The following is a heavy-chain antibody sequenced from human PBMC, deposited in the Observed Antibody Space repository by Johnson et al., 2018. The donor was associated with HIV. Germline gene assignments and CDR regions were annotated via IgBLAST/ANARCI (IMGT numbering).Heavy chain of an antibody. D-gene: IGHD4-17*01. J-gene: IGHJ3*02. CDR1: GFNFNNYG. CDR3: AKADTVSLLGDAGDYVGAFDI. CDR2: IWFDGTNK. Sequence: QMLLVESGGGVVQPGRSLRLSCAASGFNFNNYGMHWVRQAPGKGLEWVAVIWFDGTNKFYADSVKGRFSISRDNSENKLVLQMNSLRVDDTAVYHCAKADTVSLLGDAGDYVGAFDIWGQGTMVTVSS. V-gene: IGHV3-30*18.